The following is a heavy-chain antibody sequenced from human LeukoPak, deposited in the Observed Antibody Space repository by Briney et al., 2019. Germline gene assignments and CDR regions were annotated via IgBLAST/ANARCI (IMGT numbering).Heavy chain of an antibody. Sequence: PSHTLSLTCTVSGGYISSDTYYWGCIPQHPGKALEWIEYLYYSGRTYYNPSLKSRFTISVDMSRNQFSQTVSSVPPADTAVYYCSRAMEIGAARGFDVWGQRTLVSAS. V-gene: IGHV4-31*03. CDR2: LYYSGRT. D-gene: IGHD6-6*01. CDR1: GGYISSDTYY. J-gene: IGHJ3*01. CDR3: SRAMEIGAARGFDV.